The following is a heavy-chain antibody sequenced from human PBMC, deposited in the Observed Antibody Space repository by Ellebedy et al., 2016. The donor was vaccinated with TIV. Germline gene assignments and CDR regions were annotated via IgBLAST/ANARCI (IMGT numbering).Heavy chain of an antibody. Sequence: SETLSLXXAVSGGSISSGGYSWSWIRQPPGKGLEWIGYIYHSGSTYYNPSLKSRVTISVDRSKNQFSLKLSSVTAADTAVYYCAREGDTAMGNPVGPYFDYWGQGTLVTVSS. CDR2: IYHSGST. CDR1: GGSISSGGYS. J-gene: IGHJ4*02. V-gene: IGHV4-30-2*01. CDR3: AREGDTAMGNPVGPYFDY. D-gene: IGHD5-18*01.